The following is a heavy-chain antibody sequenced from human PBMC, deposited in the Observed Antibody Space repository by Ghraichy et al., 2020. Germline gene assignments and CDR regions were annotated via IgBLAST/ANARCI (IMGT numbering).Heavy chain of an antibody. J-gene: IGHJ6*02. CDR1: GFTFSSYW. V-gene: IGHV3-7*01. D-gene: IGHD3-3*01. CDR2: IKQDGSEK. Sequence: GGSLRLSCAASGFTFSSYWMSWVRQAPGKGLEWVANIKQDGSEKYYVDSVKGRFTISRDNAKNSLYLQMNSLRAEDTAVYYCARDRNDFWSGYYGGYYYGMDVWGQGTTVTVSS. CDR3: ARDRNDFWSGYYGGYYYGMDV.